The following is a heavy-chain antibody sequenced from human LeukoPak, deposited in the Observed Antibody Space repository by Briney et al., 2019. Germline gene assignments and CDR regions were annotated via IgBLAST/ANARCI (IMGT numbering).Heavy chain of an antibody. J-gene: IGHJ4*02. Sequence: SETLSLTCAVYGGSFSGYYWSWIRQPPGKGLEWIGEINHSGSTNYNPSLKSRVTISVDTSKNQFSLKLSSVTAADTAVYYCARRRPATAIRYYFDYWGQGTLVTVSS. CDR2: INHSGST. CDR3: ARRRPATAIRYYFDY. CDR1: GGSFSGYY. V-gene: IGHV4-34*01. D-gene: IGHD2-2*02.